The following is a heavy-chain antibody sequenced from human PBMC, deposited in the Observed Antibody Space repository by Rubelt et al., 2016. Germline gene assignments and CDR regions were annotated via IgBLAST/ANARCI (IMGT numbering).Heavy chain of an antibody. CDR1: GGSVSIGTYY. J-gene: IGHJ4*02. CDR2: IYYSGST. D-gene: IGHD2-2*01. CDR3: ARVVRAQFDY. V-gene: IGHV4-61*01. Sequence: QVQLQESVPGLLKPSETLSLTCPVSGGSVSIGTYYWSWIRQPQGKGLEWIGYIYYSGSTNYNPSLNGGVTISVDTSKNQVSLRLSSVTAADTAVYYCARVVRAQFDYWGQGTLVTVSS.